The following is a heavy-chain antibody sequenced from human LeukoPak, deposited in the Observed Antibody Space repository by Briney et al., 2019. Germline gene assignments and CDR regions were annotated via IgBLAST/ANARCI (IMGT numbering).Heavy chain of an antibody. Sequence: PSETLFLTCTVSGGSISSYYWSWIRQPPGKGLEWIGYIYYSGSTNYNPSLKSRVTISVDTSKNQFSLKLSSVTAADTAVYYCASTVGYCSDGSCYRHFDYWGQGTLVTVSS. V-gene: IGHV4-59*08. CDR1: GGSISSYY. CDR2: IYYSGST. CDR3: ASTVGYCSDGSCYRHFDY. D-gene: IGHD2-15*01. J-gene: IGHJ4*02.